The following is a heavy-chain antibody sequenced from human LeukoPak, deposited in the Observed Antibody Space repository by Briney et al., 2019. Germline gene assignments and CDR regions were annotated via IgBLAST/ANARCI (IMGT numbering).Heavy chain of an antibody. Sequence: PSETLSLTCTVSGDSLRSSPYYWGWIRQPPGKGLEWIGCIYYNGSPYYSPSLKSRVTMSADTAKNQFSLKLNSVTGTDTAVYYCARRGPSDASTPYFFDYWGQGVLVTVSS. V-gene: IGHV4-39*01. D-gene: IGHD2-21*01. CDR1: GDSLRSSPYY. J-gene: IGHJ4*02. CDR3: ARRGPSDASTPYFFDY. CDR2: IYYNGSP.